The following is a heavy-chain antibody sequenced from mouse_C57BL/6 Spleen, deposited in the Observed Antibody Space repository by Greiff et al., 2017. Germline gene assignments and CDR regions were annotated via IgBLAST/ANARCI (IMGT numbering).Heavy chain of an antibody. D-gene: IGHD3-2*02. CDR1: GYTFTSYW. CDR3: ARTLRQLRPFDY. J-gene: IGHJ2*01. V-gene: IGHV1-52*01. Sequence: QVQLQQPGAELVRPGSSVKLSCKASGYTFTSYWMHWVKQRPIQGLEWIGNIDPSDSETHYNQKFKDKATLTVDKSSSTAYMQRSSLTSEDSAVYYCARTLRQLRPFDYWGQGTTLTVSS. CDR2: IDPSDSET.